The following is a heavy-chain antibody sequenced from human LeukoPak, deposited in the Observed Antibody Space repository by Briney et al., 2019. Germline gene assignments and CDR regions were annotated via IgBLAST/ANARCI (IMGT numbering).Heavy chain of an antibody. V-gene: IGHV4-39*07. CDR3: ARIVGYDYIWGSYRRRGVVDY. D-gene: IGHD3-16*02. CDR1: GGSISSSSYF. CDR2: IFYTGST. Sequence: SETLSLTCTVSGGSISSSSYFWVWIRQPPGKGLEWIGSIFYTGSTYYSPSLKSRVTIAIDTSKNHFSLNLTSVTAADTAVYYCARIVGYDYIWGSYRRRGVVDYWGQGTLVTVSS. J-gene: IGHJ4*02.